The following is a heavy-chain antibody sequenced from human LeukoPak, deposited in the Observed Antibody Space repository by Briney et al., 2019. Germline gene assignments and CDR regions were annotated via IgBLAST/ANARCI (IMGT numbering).Heavy chain of an antibody. CDR1: GGSISDNY. J-gene: IGHJ4*02. Sequence: PSETLSLTCTVSGGSISDNYWSWIRQPPGKGLEWIGYIYYTGSTNYNSSLRSRVSISVDTSKNQFSLKLTSVTAADTAVYFCARGGYLSYYLDYWGQGTLVTVSS. V-gene: IGHV4-59*12. D-gene: IGHD2-15*01. CDR2: IYYTGST. CDR3: ARGGYLSYYLDY.